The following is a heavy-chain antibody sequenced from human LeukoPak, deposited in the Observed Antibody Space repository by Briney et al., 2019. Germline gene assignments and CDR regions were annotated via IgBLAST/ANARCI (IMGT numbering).Heavy chain of an antibody. D-gene: IGHD3-3*01. CDR2: ISGSGGST. CDR1: GFTVSSNY. J-gene: IGHJ5*02. V-gene: IGHV3-23*01. Sequence: GGSLRLSCAASGFTVSSNYMSWVRQAPGKGLEWVSAISGSGGSTYYADSVKGRFTISRDNSKNTLYLQMNSLRAEDTAVYYCAKARDFWSGYYRRSNWFDPWGQGTLVTVSS. CDR3: AKARDFWSGYYRRSNWFDP.